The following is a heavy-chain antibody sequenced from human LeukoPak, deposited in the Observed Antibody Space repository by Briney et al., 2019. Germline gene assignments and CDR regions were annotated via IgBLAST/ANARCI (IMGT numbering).Heavy chain of an antibody. V-gene: IGHV3-23*01. CDR2: VTGGHGVT. CDR3: ARDQSTTALSEY. J-gene: IGHJ4*02. Sequence: GGSLRLSCAASGFTFNAYTLTWVRQAPGKRPEWLAAVTGGHGVTYYADSVRGRSTISRDNSRNTLYLQMTGLTAEDTAVYYCARDQSTTALSEYWGQGTLVAVSS. D-gene: IGHD1-7*01. CDR1: GFTFNAYT.